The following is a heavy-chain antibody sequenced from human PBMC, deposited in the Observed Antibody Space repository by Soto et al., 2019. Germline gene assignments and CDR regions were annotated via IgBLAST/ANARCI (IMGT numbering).Heavy chain of an antibody. D-gene: IGHD4-4*01. Sequence: EVQLLESGGGLVQRGGSLRLSCAASGFPFSSYVMSWVRQAPGKGLEWVSGISGGGSNTSYADSVKGRFTISRDNSKNTRLLQMNSLGAEDTAVYYCAKDSNKYSSSLRGRYFDYWGQGIGVTVSS. CDR3: AKDSNKYSSSLRGRYFDY. J-gene: IGHJ4*02. CDR2: ISGGGSNT. V-gene: IGHV3-23*01. CDR1: GFPFSSYV.